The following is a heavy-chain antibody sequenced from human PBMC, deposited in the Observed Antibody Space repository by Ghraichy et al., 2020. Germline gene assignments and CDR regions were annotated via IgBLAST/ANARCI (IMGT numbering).Heavy chain of an antibody. CDR3: ARLGFGSGPYHPDY. D-gene: IGHD2-15*01. CDR1: GGSINNYY. J-gene: IGHJ4*01. Sequence: SETLSLTCTVIGGSINNYYGSGIRQPPGKRLEGIGYVYYTGSTNYYPSLKSRVSISVDTSKNQFSLRLSSVTATDKAVYYCARLGFGSGPYHPDYWGHGTMVPASS. V-gene: IGHV4-59*08. CDR2: VYYTGST.